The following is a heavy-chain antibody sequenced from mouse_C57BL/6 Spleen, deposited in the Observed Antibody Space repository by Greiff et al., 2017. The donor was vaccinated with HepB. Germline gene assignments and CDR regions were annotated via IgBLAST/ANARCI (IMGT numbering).Heavy chain of an antibody. V-gene: IGHV1-50*01. J-gene: IGHJ1*03. CDR2: IDPSDSYT. CDR1: GYTFTSYW. Sequence: QVQLQQPGAELVKPGASVKLSCKASGYTFTSYWMQWVKQRPGQGLEWIGEIDPSDSYTNYNQKVKGKATLTVDTSSSTAYMQLSSLTSEDSAVYYCARGTTVVAKYFDVWGTGTTVTVSS. CDR3: ARGTTVVAKYFDV. D-gene: IGHD1-1*01.